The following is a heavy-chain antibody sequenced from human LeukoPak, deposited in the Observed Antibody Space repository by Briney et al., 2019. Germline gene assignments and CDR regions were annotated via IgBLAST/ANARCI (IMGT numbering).Heavy chain of an antibody. Sequence: GESLKNSCKGSGYSFTIYWIGWVRQMPGKVLEWMGIIYPGDSDTRYSPSFQGQVTISADKSISTAYLQWSSLKASDTAMYYCARPSPLPGIYWFDYWRQGTLATVSS. D-gene: IGHD1-26*01. CDR2: IYPGDSDT. J-gene: IGHJ4*02. CDR3: ARPSPLPGIYWFDY. CDR1: GYSFTIYW. V-gene: IGHV5-51*01.